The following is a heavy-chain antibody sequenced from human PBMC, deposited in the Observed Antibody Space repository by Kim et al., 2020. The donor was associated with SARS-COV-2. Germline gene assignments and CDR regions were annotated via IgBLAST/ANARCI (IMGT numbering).Heavy chain of an antibody. CDR1: GFTFSNAW. D-gene: IGHD3-22*01. J-gene: IGHJ4*02. V-gene: IGHV3-15*01. CDR3: TTSYYYDSSGHDY. CDR2: IKSKTDGGTT. Sequence: GGSLRLSCAASGFTFSNAWMSWVRQAPGKGLEWVGRIKSKTDGGTTDYAAPVKGRFTISRDDSKNTLYLQMNSLKTEDTAVYYCTTSYYYDSSGHDYWGQGTLVTVSS.